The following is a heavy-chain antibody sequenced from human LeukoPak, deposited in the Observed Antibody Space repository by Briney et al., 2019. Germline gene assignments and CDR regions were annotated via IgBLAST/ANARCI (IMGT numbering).Heavy chain of an antibody. J-gene: IGHJ4*02. D-gene: IGHD4-17*01. CDR3: ARGGRTTAELIDY. V-gene: IGHV3-53*01. Sequence: PGGSLRLSCAASGFIVSDSYMSWVRQAPGKGLEWVSVIYSGGSTYYADSVKGRFTISRDNAKNSLFLQMNSLRAEDTAVYYCARGGRTTAELIDYWGQGTLVTVSS. CDR2: IYSGGST. CDR1: GFIVSDSY.